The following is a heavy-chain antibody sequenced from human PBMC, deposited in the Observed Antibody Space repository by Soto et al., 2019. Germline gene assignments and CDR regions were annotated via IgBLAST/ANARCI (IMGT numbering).Heavy chain of an antibody. D-gene: IGHD6-19*01. Sequence: PSETLSLTCTASGGSISSTSYYWGWLRQPPGKGLEWIGSIHYSGITYYNPSLKSRVTISVDTSKNQFSLKLSSVTAADTSVFYCARQIWPVAGIGSFDPWGQGTLVT. J-gene: IGHJ5*02. CDR1: GGSISSTSYY. CDR3: ARQIWPVAGIGSFDP. V-gene: IGHV4-39*01. CDR2: IHYSGIT.